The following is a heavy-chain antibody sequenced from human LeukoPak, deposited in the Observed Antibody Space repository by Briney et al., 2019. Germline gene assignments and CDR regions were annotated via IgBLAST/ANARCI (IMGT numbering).Heavy chain of an antibody. CDR2: INPNSGGT. J-gene: IGHJ4*02. CDR3: ARGTYYYDGSGYYSLEY. CDR1: GYTFTGYY. V-gene: IGHV1-2*06. Sequence: GASVKVSCKASGYTFTGYYMHWLRQAPGQGLEWMGRINPNSGGTNYAQKFQGRVTMTRDTSISTAYMELSRLRSDDTAVYYCARGTYYYDGSGYYSLEYWGQGTLVNVSS. D-gene: IGHD3-22*01.